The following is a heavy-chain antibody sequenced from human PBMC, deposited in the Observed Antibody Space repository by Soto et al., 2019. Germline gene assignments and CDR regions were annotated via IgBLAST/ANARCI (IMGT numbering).Heavy chain of an antibody. CDR1: GGSISSYY. CDR3: ARHPPYSAFDY. CDR2: IYYSGNT. D-gene: IGHD3-16*01. Sequence: QVQLQESGPGLVKPSETLSLTCTVSGGSISSYYWSWIRRPPGKGLEWIGYIYYSGNTNYNPSLKSXXTXSXXTSKNQFSLKLSSVTAADTAVYYCARHPPYSAFDYWGQGTLVTVSS. V-gene: IGHV4-59*08. J-gene: IGHJ4*02.